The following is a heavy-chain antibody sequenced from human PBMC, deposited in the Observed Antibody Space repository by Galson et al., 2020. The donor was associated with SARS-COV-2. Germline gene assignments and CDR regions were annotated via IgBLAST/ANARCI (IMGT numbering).Heavy chain of an antibody. CDR2: ISSGSSTI. J-gene: IGHJ5*01. V-gene: IGHV3-48*01. Sequence: GGSLRLSCAASGFTFSSYSMNWVRQAPGKGLEWVSYISSGSSTIYYADSVKGRFTISRDNAKNSLSLQMSSLRAEDTAVYHCAIYSNWLDSWGQGTLVTVSS. CDR3: AIYSNWLDS. D-gene: IGHD2-15*01. CDR1: GFTFSSYS.